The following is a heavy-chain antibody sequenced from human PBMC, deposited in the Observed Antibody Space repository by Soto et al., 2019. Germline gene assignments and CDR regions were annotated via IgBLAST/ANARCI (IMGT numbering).Heavy chain of an antibody. Sequence: SQTLSLTCAISGDSVSSNSAAWNWIRQSPSRGLEWLGRTYYRSKWYNDYAVSVKSRITINPDTSKNQFSLQLNSVTPGDTAVYYCAREVVVVVAETYYYYYGMDVWGQGTTLTV. CDR1: GDSVSSNSAA. CDR2: TYYRSKWYN. V-gene: IGHV6-1*01. D-gene: IGHD2-15*01. CDR3: AREVVVVVAETYYYYYGMDV. J-gene: IGHJ6*02.